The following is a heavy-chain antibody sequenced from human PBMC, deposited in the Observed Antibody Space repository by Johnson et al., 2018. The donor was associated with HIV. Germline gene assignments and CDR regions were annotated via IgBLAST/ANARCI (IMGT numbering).Heavy chain of an antibody. D-gene: IGHD6-13*01. CDR1: GFTFSSYW. Sequence: VLLVESGGGLVQPGGSLRLSCAASGFTFSSYWMHWVRQATGKGLEWVSAIGTAGDTYYPGSVKGRFTISRENAKNSLYLQMNSLRAEDTAVYYCAFEEPYSAAAGIDAFDIWGQGTMVTVSS. CDR3: AFEEPYSAAAGIDAFDI. V-gene: IGHV3-13*01. CDR2: IGTAGDT. J-gene: IGHJ3*02.